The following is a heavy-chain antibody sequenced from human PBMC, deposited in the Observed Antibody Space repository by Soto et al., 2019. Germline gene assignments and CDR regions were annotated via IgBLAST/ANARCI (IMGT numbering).Heavy chain of an antibody. D-gene: IGHD3-22*01. CDR3: AHWYYYDSSGYYRYYFDY. J-gene: IGHJ4*02. Sequence: SGPTLVNPTQTLTLTCTFSGFSLSTSGVGVGWIRQPPGKALEWLALIYWDDDKRYSPSLKSRLTITKDTSKNQVVLTMTNMDPVDTATYYCAHWYYYDSSGYYRYYFDYWGQGTLVTAPQ. CDR1: GFSLSTSGVG. CDR2: IYWDDDK. V-gene: IGHV2-5*02.